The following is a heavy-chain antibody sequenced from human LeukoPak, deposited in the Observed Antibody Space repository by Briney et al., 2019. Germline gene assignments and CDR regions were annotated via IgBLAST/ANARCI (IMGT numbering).Heavy chain of an antibody. D-gene: IGHD5-24*01. CDR2: ISYDGSNK. CDR1: GFTFSSYA. V-gene: IGHV3-30*04. J-gene: IGHJ4*02. CDR3: ARSRDGHRYYFDY. Sequence: GGSLRLSCAASGFTFSSYAMHWVRQAPGKGLEWVAVISYDGSNKYYADSVKGRFTISRDNSKNTLYLQMNSLRAEDTAVYYCARSRDGHRYYFDYWGQGTLVTVSS.